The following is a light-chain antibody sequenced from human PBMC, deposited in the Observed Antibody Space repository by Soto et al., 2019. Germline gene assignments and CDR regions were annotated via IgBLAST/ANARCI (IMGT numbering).Light chain of an antibody. Sequence: DVVMTQSPLSLPVTPGEPASISCRSSQSLLHSDGYNYLDWYLQKPGQSPQLLIYLGSNRASGVPDRFSGSGSGTEFTLKISRVEAEDVGVYYCMQALETPRTFGQGTKVKIK. CDR1: QSLLHSDGYNY. CDR3: MQALETPRT. CDR2: LGS. J-gene: IGKJ1*01. V-gene: IGKV2-28*01.